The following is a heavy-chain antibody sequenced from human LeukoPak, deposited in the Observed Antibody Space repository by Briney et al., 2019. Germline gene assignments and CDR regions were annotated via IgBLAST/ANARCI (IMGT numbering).Heavy chain of an antibody. D-gene: IGHD4-11*01. V-gene: IGHV3-23*01. Sequence: GGSLRLSCAASGFTVSSNYMSWVRQAPGKGLEWVSAISGGGGTTHYADSVKGRFAVSRDNSKNILYLQMTNLRHEDTALYYCAKDRYSNYGNWFDPWGQGTQVTVIS. CDR2: ISGGGGTT. CDR1: GFTVSSNY. J-gene: IGHJ5*02. CDR3: AKDRYSNYGNWFDP.